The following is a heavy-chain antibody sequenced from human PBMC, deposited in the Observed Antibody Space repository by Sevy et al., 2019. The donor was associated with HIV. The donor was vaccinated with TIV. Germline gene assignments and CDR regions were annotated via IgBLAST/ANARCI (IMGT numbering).Heavy chain of an antibody. CDR1: GFTFSNAW. CDR3: TTASQKYYDYVWGSYFTPLDAFDI. CDR2: IKSKTDGGTT. V-gene: IGHV3-15*01. J-gene: IGHJ3*02. Sequence: GGSLRLSCAASGFTFSNAWMSWVRQAPGKGLEWVGRIKSKTDGGTTDYAEPVKGRFTISRDDSKNTLYLQMNSLKTEDTAVYYCTTASQKYYDYVWGSYFTPLDAFDIWGQGTMVTVSS. D-gene: IGHD3-16*01.